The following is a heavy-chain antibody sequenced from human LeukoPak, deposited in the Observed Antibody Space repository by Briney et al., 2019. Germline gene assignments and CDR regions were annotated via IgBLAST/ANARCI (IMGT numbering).Heavy chain of an antibody. D-gene: IGHD1-1*01. CDR2: IYYSGST. V-gene: IGHV4-59*01. CDR1: GGSISSYY. CDR3: ASLVNNWNDDNWFDP. Sequence: PSETLSLTCTVSGGSISSYYWSWIRQPPGKGLVWIGYIYYSGSTNYNPSLKSRVTISVDTSKNQFSLKLSSVTAADTAVYYCASLVNNWNDDNWFDPWGQGTLVTVSS. J-gene: IGHJ5*02.